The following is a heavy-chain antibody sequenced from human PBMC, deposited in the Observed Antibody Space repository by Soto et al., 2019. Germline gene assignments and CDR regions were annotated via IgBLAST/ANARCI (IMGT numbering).Heavy chain of an antibody. CDR2: TRNKANSYTT. V-gene: IGHV3-72*01. CDR3: ARVSSIAARSSYYYYGMDV. CDR1: GFTFSDHY. J-gene: IGHJ6*02. D-gene: IGHD6-6*01. Sequence: PGGSLRLSCAASGFTFSDHYMDWVRQAPGKGLEWVGRTRNKANSYTTEYAASVKGRFTISRDDSKNSLYLQMNSLKTEDTAVYYCARVSSIAARSSYYYYGMDVWGQGTTVTVSS.